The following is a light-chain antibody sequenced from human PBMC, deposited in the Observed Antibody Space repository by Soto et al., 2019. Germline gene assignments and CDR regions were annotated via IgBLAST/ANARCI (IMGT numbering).Light chain of an antibody. J-gene: IGKJ1*01. CDR3: HQYGSAPAWT. V-gene: IGKV3-20*01. Sequence: EIVFTQSPGTLSLFPGERATLSCRASQSISSSYLAWYQQKPGQAPRLLIHGASNRATGIPDRFSGAGSGTDFTLTISRLEPEDFAVYYCHQYGSAPAWTFGQGTKVEIK. CDR1: QSISSSY. CDR2: GAS.